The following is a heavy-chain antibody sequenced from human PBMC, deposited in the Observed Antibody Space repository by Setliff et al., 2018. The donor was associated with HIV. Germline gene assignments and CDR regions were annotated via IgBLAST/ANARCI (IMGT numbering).Heavy chain of an antibody. D-gene: IGHD5-18*01. Sequence: GSLRLSCAASGFTFDDYAMHWVRQAPGKGLEWVAGISGSTSSRTYYGDSVQGRFTISRDNSKNTVYLQMNSLRAEDTALYFCARDRRVGYPRDAFDVWGQGTMVTVSS. CDR1: GFTFDDYA. CDR3: ARDRRVGYPRDAFDV. CDR2: ISGSTSSRT. V-gene: IGHV3-23*02. J-gene: IGHJ3*01.